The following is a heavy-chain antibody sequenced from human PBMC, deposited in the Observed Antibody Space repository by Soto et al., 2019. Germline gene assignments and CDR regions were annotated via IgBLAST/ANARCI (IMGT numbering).Heavy chain of an antibody. J-gene: IGHJ3*01. CDR3: ASWHEREHAYDV. CDR1: GLTVSGKKY. CDR2: LYDVDGS. V-gene: IGHV3-53*01. D-gene: IGHD1-1*01. Sequence: GGSLRLSCAAFGLTVSGKKYVAWVRQAPGKGLEWVSALYDVDGSFYADSVKGRFTTSSDSSKTTVYLQMNGLRPDDTAVYYCASWHEREHAYDVWGQGTTVTGSS.